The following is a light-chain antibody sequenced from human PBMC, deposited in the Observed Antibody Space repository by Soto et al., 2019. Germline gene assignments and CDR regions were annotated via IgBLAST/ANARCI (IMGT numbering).Light chain of an antibody. V-gene: IGLV2-8*01. J-gene: IGLJ1*01. CDR2: EVN. CDR1: SSDVGGYNY. Sequence: QSALTQPPSASGSPGQSVTISCTGTSSDVGGYNYVSWYQQHPGKVPKLMVYEVNKRPSGVPDRWSGSKSGNTASLTVSGVQAEDEGDYYCTSYAGGNNVFGTGTKVTVL. CDR3: TSYAGGNNV.